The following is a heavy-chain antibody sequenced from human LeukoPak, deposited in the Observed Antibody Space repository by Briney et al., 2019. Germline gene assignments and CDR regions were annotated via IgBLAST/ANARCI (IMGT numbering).Heavy chain of an antibody. CDR2: IYYSGST. J-gene: IGHJ4*02. D-gene: IGHD5-18*01. CDR1: GGSISSYF. V-gene: IGHV4-59*12. CDR3: ARAGYSYDWPYFDY. Sequence: SETLSLTCAVSGGSISSYFWSWIRQPPGKGPEWIGYIYYSGSTNYNPSLKSRVTISVDTSKNQFSLKLSSVTAADTAVYYCARAGYSYDWPYFDYWGQGTLVTVSS.